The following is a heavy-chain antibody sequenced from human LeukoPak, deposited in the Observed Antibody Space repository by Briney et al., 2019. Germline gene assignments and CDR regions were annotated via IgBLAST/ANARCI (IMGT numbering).Heavy chain of an antibody. Sequence: PGGSLRLSCEASVFTFSTYDMNWVRQAPGKGLEWVSYISGSGSTIYYADSVKGRFTISRDNAKSTLYLQMNSLRAEDTAVYYCARRFGESKSYWGQGTLVTVSS. CDR3: ARRFGESKSY. CDR2: ISGSGSTI. V-gene: IGHV3-48*03. D-gene: IGHD3-16*01. J-gene: IGHJ4*02. CDR1: VFTFSTYD.